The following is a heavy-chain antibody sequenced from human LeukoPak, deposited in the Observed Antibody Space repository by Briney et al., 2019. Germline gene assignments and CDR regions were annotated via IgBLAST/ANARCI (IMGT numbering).Heavy chain of an antibody. CDR3: AKDRRPLLATAYDY. V-gene: IGHV3-23*01. CDR2: ISGSGGST. J-gene: IGHJ4*02. CDR1: GFTFSSYA. D-gene: IGHD5-12*01. Sequence: PGGSLRLSCAASGFTFSSYAMSWVRQAPGKGLEWVSAISGSGGSTYYADSVKGRFTISRDNSKNTLYLQMNSLRAEDTAVYYCAKDRRPLLATAYDYWAREPWSPSPQ.